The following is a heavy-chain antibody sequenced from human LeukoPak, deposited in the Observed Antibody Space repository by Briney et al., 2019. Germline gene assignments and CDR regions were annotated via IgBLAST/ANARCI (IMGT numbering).Heavy chain of an antibody. CDR2: ISGSGGST. Sequence: SCKASGYTFSSYAMSWVRQAPGKGLEWVSAISGSGGSTYYADSVKGRFTISRDNSKNTLYLQMNSLRAEDTAVYYCAKGGRYGYYYFDYWGQGTLVTVSS. CDR1: GYTFSSYA. CDR3: AKGGRYGYYYFDY. J-gene: IGHJ4*02. D-gene: IGHD3-3*01. V-gene: IGHV3-23*01.